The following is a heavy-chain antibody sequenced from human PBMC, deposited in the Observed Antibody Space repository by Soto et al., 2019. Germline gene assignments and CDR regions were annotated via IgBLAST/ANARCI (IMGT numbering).Heavy chain of an antibody. CDR1: GGTFSSYA. CDR2: FIPIFGTA. V-gene: IGHV1-69*13. CDR3: AIGPARSLRFLEWSPGGYYGTDV. D-gene: IGHD3-3*01. J-gene: IGHJ6*02. Sequence: GASVKVSCKASGGTFSSYAISWVRQAPGQGLEWMGGFIPIFGTANYAQKFQGRVTITADESTSTAYMELSSQRSEDTAVYYCAIGPARSLRFLEWSPGGYYGTDVWGQGTTVTVSS.